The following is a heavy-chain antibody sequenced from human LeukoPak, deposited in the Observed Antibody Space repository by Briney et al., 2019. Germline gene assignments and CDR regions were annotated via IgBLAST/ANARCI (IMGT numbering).Heavy chain of an antibody. CDR2: IYYSGST. J-gene: IGHJ4*02. CDR3: ARDMLAAEMVRGVILYPFDY. CDR1: GGSISSSSYY. Sequence: SETLSLTCTVSGGSISSSSYYWGWIRQPPGKGLEWIGSIYYSGSTYYNPSLKSRVTISVDTSKNQFSLKLSSVTVADTAVYYCARDMLAAEMVRGVILYPFDYWGQGTLVTVSS. V-gene: IGHV4-39*07. D-gene: IGHD3-10*01.